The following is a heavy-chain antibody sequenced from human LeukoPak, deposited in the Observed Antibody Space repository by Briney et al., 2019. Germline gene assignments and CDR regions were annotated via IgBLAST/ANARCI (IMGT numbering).Heavy chain of an antibody. CDR2: IYRSGST. CDR3: ARGSTSGVATSFDY. Sequence: SETLSLTCAVSGGSISSGSYSWSWIRQPPGQGLEWIGYIYRSGSTYYKSSLRSRVTISVDRSKNQFSLKLNSVTAADTAVYYCARGSTSGVATSFDYWGQGTLVTVSS. J-gene: IGHJ4*02. CDR1: GGSISSGSYS. D-gene: IGHD5-12*01. V-gene: IGHV4-30-2*01.